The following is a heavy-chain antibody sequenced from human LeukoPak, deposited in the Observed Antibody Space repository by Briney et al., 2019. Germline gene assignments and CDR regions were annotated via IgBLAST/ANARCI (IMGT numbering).Heavy chain of an antibody. CDR1: GFTFSNYE. Sequence: GGSLRLSCAASGFTFSNYEMNWVRQAPGRGLEWVSYISSSGLTIYYADSVKGRFTISRDNAKNSLYLLMNSLRAEDTAVYYCARRTTGDDYWGQGTLVTVSS. CDR2: ISSSGLTI. D-gene: IGHD4-17*01. J-gene: IGHJ4*02. CDR3: ARRTTGDDY. V-gene: IGHV3-48*03.